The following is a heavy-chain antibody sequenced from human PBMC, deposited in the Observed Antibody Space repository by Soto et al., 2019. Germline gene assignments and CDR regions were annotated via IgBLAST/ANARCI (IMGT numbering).Heavy chain of an antibody. CDR3: ARSDGPLGDY. CDR2: INASNGNT. CDR1: GYTFTSYY. D-gene: IGHD4-17*01. Sequence: ASVKVSCKASGYTFTSYYMQWVRQAPGQRLEWMGRINASNGNTNYSQKFQGRVTITRDTSASTAYMELSSLRSEDTAVYYCARSDGPLGDYWGQGTLVTVSS. V-gene: IGHV1-3*01. J-gene: IGHJ4*02.